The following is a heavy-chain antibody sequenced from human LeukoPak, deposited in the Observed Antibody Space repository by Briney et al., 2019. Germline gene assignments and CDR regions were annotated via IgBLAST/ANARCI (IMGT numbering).Heavy chain of an antibody. J-gene: IGHJ4*02. CDR1: GFTFSSYA. Sequence: GGSLRLSCSASGFTFSSYAMHWVRQAPGKGLEYVSAISSNGGSTYYADSVKGGFTISRDNSKNTLYLQMSSLRAEDTAVYYCVKDAHIVVVTAIPDYWGQGTLVTVSS. CDR3: VKDAHIVVVTAIPDY. CDR2: ISSNGGST. D-gene: IGHD2-21*02. V-gene: IGHV3-64D*06.